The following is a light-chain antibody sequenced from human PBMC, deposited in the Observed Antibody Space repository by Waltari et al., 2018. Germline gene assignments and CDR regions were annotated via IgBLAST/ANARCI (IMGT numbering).Light chain of an antibody. CDR1: QSRVYSYGNTS. V-gene: IGKV2D-30*01. J-gene: IGKJ1*01. Sequence: QSRVYSYGNTSLNWFQRSAGKAPRRRIYSVSRWDSGVPDRFSGSGSGTDFGLKISRVEAEDVGVYYCMQVTHWPRTFGQGTKVQIK. CDR3: MQVTHWPRT. CDR2: SVS.